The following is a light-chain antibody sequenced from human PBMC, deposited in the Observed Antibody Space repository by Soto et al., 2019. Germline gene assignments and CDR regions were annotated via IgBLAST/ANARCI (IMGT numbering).Light chain of an antibody. CDR3: QAYDYSLTASV. CDR2: GNR. Sequence: QSVLTQPPSVSGAPGQRVTLSCTGNSSNLGAGYDVHWYQQLPGAAPKLVIFGNRNRPSGVPERFSGSKSGTSASLAITGRQAEDEADYYCQAYDYSLTASVLGGGTKLTVL. V-gene: IGLV1-40*01. CDR1: SSNLGAGYD. J-gene: IGLJ3*02.